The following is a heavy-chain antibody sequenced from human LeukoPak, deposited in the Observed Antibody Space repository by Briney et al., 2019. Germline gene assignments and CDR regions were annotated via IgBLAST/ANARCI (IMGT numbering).Heavy chain of an antibody. CDR1: GGTFSSYA. CDR2: IIPIFGTA. D-gene: IGHD6-6*01. Sequence: ASVKVSCKASGGTFSSYAISWVRQAPGQGLEWMGGIIPIFGTANYAQKFQGRVTITADESTSTAYMELSSLRSDDTAVYYCARRFGSIAARQEYFQHWGQGTLVTVSS. V-gene: IGHV1-69*01. J-gene: IGHJ1*01. CDR3: ARRFGSIAARQEYFQH.